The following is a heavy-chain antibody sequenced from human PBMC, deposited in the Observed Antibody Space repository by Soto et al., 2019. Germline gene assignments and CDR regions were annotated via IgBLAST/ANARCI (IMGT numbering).Heavy chain of an antibody. V-gene: IGHV3-23*01. D-gene: IGHD3-22*01. CDR1: GFTFSSYT. CDR3: AKGGQVGGVSGYYSD. Sequence: EVQLLESGGGLVQPGGSLRLSCAASGFTFSSYTMSWVRQAPGKGLEWVSAISGSGGSTYYADSVKGRFTISRDNSKNTLYLQMNSLRAEDTAVYYCAKGGQVGGVSGYYSDWGQGTLVTVSS. CDR2: ISGSGGST. J-gene: IGHJ4*02.